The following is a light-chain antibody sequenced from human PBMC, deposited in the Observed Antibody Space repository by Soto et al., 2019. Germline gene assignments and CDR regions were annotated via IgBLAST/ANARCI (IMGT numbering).Light chain of an antibody. CDR3: QQGNSFPLT. CDR2: AAS. V-gene: IGKV1-12*01. Sequence: DIQMTQSPSSVSASVGDRVTITCRASQDISSWLASFQQKPGEAPRLLIYAASSLHSGVPSRFSGSGSGTDFTLTIRSLQPEDFATYYCQQGNSFPLTFGGGTKVEIK. J-gene: IGKJ4*01. CDR1: QDISSW.